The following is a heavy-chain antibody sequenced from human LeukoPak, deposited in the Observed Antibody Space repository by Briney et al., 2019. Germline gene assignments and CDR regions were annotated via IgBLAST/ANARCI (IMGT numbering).Heavy chain of an antibody. CDR1: GFTFSSYS. CDR2: ISSSSSYI. V-gene: IGHV3-21*01. D-gene: IGHD6-13*01. CDR3: ARSMAPVNLYSSSWYYFDY. J-gene: IGHJ4*02. Sequence: GGSLRLSCAASGFTFSSYSMNWVRQAPGKGLEWVSSISSSSSYIYYADSVKGRFTISRDNAKNSLYLQMNSLRAEDTAVYYCARSMAPVNLYSSSWYYFDYWGQGTLVTVSS.